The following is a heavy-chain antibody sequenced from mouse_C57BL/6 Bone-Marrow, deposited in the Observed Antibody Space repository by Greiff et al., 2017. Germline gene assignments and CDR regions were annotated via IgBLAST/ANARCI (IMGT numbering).Heavy chain of an antibody. J-gene: IGHJ3*01. CDR2: IYPGDGDT. CDR1: GYAFSSYW. CDR3: ARGAY. Sequence: VKLQESGAELVKPGASVKISCKASGYAFSSYWMNWVKQRPGKSLEWIGQIYPGDGDTNYNGKFKGKATLTAYKSSSSADTQLSSLTSGYSAVYFCARGAYWGQGTLVPVTA. V-gene: IGHV1-80*01.